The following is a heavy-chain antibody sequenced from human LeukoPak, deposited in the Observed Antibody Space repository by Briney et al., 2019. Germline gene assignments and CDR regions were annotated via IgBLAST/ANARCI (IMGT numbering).Heavy chain of an antibody. CDR2: INQDGSET. CDR3: ARQETSSYNGAFDI. D-gene: IGHD1-26*01. CDR1: GFTFSDYW. V-gene: IGHV3-7*01. J-gene: IGHJ3*02. Sequence: GGSLRLSCAASGFTFSDYWMSWVHQAPGKGLEWVANINQDGSETYYVDSVEGRFTISRDNAKNSLYLQMNSLRADDTAVYHCARQETSSYNGAFDIWGQGTMVTVSS.